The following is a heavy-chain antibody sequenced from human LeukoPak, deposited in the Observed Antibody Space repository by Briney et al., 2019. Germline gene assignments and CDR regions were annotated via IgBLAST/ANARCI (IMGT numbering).Heavy chain of an antibody. D-gene: IGHD3-22*01. CDR3: AKDYYYDSSGYYVD. J-gene: IGHJ4*02. Sequence: GGSLRLSCAAPGFTFSSYAMSWVRQAPGKGLEWVSAISGSGGSTYYADSVKGRFTISRDNSKNTLYLQMNSLRAEDTAVYYCAKDYYYDSSGYYVDWGQGTLVTVSS. V-gene: IGHV3-23*01. CDR2: ISGSGGST. CDR1: GFTFSSYA.